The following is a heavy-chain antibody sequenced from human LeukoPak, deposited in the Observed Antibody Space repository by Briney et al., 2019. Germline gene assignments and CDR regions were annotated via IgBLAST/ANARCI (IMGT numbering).Heavy chain of an antibody. D-gene: IGHD1-26*01. J-gene: IGHJ3*02. Sequence: GGSLRLSCAASGFTFSSYGMHWVRQAPGKGLEWVAVISYDGSNKYYADSVKGRFTISRDNSKNTLYLQMNSLRAEDTAVYYWAKTRVIVGPTRSWAPDAFDIWGQGTMVTVSS. V-gene: IGHV3-30*18. CDR2: ISYDGSNK. CDR3: AKTRVIVGPTRSWAPDAFDI. CDR1: GFTFSSYG.